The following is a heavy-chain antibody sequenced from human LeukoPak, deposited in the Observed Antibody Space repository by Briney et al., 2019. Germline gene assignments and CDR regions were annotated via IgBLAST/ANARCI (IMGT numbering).Heavy chain of an antibody. CDR1: GFTFTTYA. J-gene: IGHJ3*01. V-gene: IGHV3-23*01. CDR3: SRYPLGFGVDAFDV. D-gene: IGHD3-3*01. Sequence: GGSLRLSCAASGFTFTTYAMSWVRQPPGKGLEWVSAISASGGSTYYANSVKGRFTISRDISKNTLYLQMNSLRADDTAVYYCSRYPLGFGVDAFDVWGQGTMVTVSS. CDR2: ISASGGST.